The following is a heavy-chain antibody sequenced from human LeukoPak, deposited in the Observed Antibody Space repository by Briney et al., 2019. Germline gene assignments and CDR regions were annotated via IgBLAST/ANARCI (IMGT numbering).Heavy chain of an antibody. D-gene: IGHD6-13*01. CDR1: GFSFNTYW. CDR2: MNTDGGDR. V-gene: IGHV3-74*01. J-gene: IGHJ4*02. CDR3: ARDHSSWEVPSDY. Sequence: PGGSLRLSCAASGFSFNTYWVHWVRQVPGKGLVWVAGMNTDGGDRSYADSVKGRFTISRDNAKNTLYPQMNSPRAEDTAVYYCARDHSSWEVPSDYWGQGTLVTVSS.